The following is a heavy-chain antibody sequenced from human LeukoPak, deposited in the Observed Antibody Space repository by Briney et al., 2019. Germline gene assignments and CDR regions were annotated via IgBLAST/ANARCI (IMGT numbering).Heavy chain of an antibody. V-gene: IGHV6-1*01. CDR1: GDSVSSNSAA. Sequence: SQTLSLTCALSGDSVSSNSAAWNWIRQSPSRSLEWLGRTYYRSKWYNDYAVSVKSRITIKPDTSKNQFSLQLNSVTPEDTAVYYCSRVHKAFDGARDAFDIWGQGTMVTVSS. CDR2: TYYRSKWYN. D-gene: IGHD3-10*01. CDR3: SRVHKAFDGARDAFDI. J-gene: IGHJ3*02.